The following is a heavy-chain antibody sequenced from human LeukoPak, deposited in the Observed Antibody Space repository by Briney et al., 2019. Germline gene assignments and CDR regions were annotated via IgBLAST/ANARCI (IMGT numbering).Heavy chain of an antibody. V-gene: IGHV4-30-2*01. Sequence: PSETLSLTCAVPGGSISSGGYSWSWIRQPPGKGLEWIGYIYHSGSTYYNPSLKSRVTISVDRSKNQFSLKLSSVTAADTAVYYCAREGYYYYGMDVWGKGTTVTVSS. CDR3: AREGYYYYGMDV. CDR2: IYHSGST. CDR1: GGSISSGGYS. J-gene: IGHJ6*04.